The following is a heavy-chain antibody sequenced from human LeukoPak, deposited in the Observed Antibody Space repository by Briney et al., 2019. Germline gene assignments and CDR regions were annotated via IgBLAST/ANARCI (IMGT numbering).Heavy chain of an antibody. CDR1: GGSFSGYY. Sequence: PSETLSLTCAVYGGSFSGYYWSWIRQPPRKGLEWIGEINHSGSTNYNPSLKSRVTISVDTSKNQFSLKLSSVTAADTAVYYCARGPANYDFWSGYYHYYYYMDVWGKGTTVTVSS. CDR3: ARGPANYDFWSGYYHYYYYMDV. CDR2: INHSGST. J-gene: IGHJ6*03. D-gene: IGHD3-3*01. V-gene: IGHV4-34*01.